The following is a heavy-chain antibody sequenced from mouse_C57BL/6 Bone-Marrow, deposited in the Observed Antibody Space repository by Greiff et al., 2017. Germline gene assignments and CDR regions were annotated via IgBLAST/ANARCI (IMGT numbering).Heavy chain of an antibody. CDR3: ARWYYYGSTYWYFDV. V-gene: IGHV1-7*01. Sequence: QVQLQQSGAELAKPGASVTLSCTASGYTFTSYWMHWVKQRPGQGLEWIGYIYPSSGYTKYTQKFKDKATLTADKSSSTAYMQLSSLTYEASAVYYCARWYYYGSTYWYFDVWGTGTTVTVSS. CDR1: GYTFTSYW. CDR2: IYPSSGYT. J-gene: IGHJ1*03. D-gene: IGHD1-1*01.